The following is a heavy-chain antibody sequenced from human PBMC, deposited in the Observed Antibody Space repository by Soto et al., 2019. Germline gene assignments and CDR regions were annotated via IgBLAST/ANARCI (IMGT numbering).Heavy chain of an antibody. D-gene: IGHD5-12*01. CDR1: GYRFSSSW. CDR3: ARPSGHDYGGT. Sequence: GESLKISCHGTGYRFSSSWIGWVRQKPGKGLEWLGNVYPSDSDVRYSPAFEGQVTITGDTSTTSVYMELSSLTSEDTAIYYCARPSGHDYGGTWGQGTLVTVSS. CDR2: VYPSDSDV. V-gene: IGHV5-51*01. J-gene: IGHJ5*02.